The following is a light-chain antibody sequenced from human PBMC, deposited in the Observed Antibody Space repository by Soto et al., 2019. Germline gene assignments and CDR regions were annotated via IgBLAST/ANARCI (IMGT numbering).Light chain of an antibody. V-gene: IGLV2-8*01. CDR3: NSYAGSNTFV. CDR2: EVN. Sequence: QSALTQPASVSGSPGQSIAISCIGSSSDIGIYKYVSWYQQHPGKAPKVLLYEVNKRPSGVPDRFSGSKSGNTASLTVSGLQSEDEADYYCNSYAGSNTFVFGTGTKLTVL. CDR1: SSDIGIYKY. J-gene: IGLJ1*01.